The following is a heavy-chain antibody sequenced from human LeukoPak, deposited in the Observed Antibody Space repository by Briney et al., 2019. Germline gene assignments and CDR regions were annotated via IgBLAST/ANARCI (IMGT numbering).Heavy chain of an antibody. J-gene: IGHJ4*02. V-gene: IGHV3-23*01. CDR3: AKDVVRGVMWYFDY. Sequence: GGSLRLSCAASGFTFSSYAMSWVRQAPGKRLERVSAISGSGGSTYYADSVKGRFTISRDNSKNTLYLQMNSLRAEDTAVYYCAKDVVRGVMWYFDYWGQGTLVTVSS. D-gene: IGHD3-10*01. CDR2: ISGSGGST. CDR1: GFTFSSYA.